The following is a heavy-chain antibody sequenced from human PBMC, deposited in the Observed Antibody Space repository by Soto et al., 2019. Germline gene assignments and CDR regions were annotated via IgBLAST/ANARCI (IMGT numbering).Heavy chain of an antibody. Sequence: SETLSLTCTVSGGSISSAAYYWSWIRQHPGKGLEWIGDISHSGSTYYKTSLKSRVIISVDTSKNQFSLSLTSVTAADTDVYYCAREYTYGSNFFDCWGQGALVTVSS. CDR3: AREYTYGSNFFDC. CDR2: ISHSGST. CDR1: GGSISSAAYY. J-gene: IGHJ4*02. D-gene: IGHD2-2*02. V-gene: IGHV4-31*03.